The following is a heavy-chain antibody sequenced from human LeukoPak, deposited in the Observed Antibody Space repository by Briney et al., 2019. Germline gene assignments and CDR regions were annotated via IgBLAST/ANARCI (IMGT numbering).Heavy chain of an antibody. CDR3: ARDSEDSSSALDY. V-gene: IGHV3-30*04. CDR2: ISYDGSNK. D-gene: IGHD6-13*01. CDR1: GFTFSSYA. Sequence: GGSLRHSCAASGFTFSSYAMHWVRQAPGKGLEWVAVISYDGSNKYYADSVKGRFTISRDNSKNTLYLQMNSLRAEDTAVYYCARDSEDSSSALDYWGQGTLVTVSS. J-gene: IGHJ4*02.